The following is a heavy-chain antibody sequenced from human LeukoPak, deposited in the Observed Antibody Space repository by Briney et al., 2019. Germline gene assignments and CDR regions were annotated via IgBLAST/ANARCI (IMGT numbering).Heavy chain of an antibody. CDR1: GGSISSSSYY. J-gene: IGHJ6*03. Sequence: SETLSLTCTVSGGSISSSSYYWGWIRQPPGKGLEWIGYIYYSGSTNYNPSLKSRVTISVDTSKNQFSLKLSSVTAADTAVYYCARGYPYDYVWGSYRFPWYYYYYMDVWGKGTTVTISS. V-gene: IGHV4-61*05. CDR2: IYYSGST. CDR3: ARGYPYDYVWGSYRFPWYYYYYMDV. D-gene: IGHD3-16*02.